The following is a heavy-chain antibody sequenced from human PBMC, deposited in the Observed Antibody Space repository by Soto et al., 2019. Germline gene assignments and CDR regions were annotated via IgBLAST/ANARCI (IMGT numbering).Heavy chain of an antibody. CDR1: GFTFSSYA. CDR2: ISGSGGST. V-gene: IGHV3-23*01. J-gene: IGHJ5*02. Sequence: GGSLRLSCAASGFTFSSYAMSWVRQAPGKGLEWVSAISGSGGSTYYADSVKGRFTISRDNSKNTLYLQMNSLRAEDTAVYYCAKDNLEEALAVAGQNWFDPWGKGTLVTVSS. D-gene: IGHD6-19*01. CDR3: AKDNLEEALAVAGQNWFDP.